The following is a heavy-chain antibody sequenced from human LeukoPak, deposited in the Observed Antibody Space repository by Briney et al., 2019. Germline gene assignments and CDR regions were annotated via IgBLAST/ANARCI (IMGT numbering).Heavy chain of an antibody. J-gene: IGHJ4*02. Sequence: SETLSLTCTVSGGSISSGGYYWSWIRQPPGKGLEWIGYIYYSGSTNYNPSLKSRVTISVDTSKNQFSLKLSSVTAADTAVYYCARFAVRFGELPPYYFDYWGQGTLVTVSS. CDR2: IYYSGST. V-gene: IGHV4-61*08. CDR1: GGSISSGGYY. D-gene: IGHD3-10*01. CDR3: ARFAVRFGELPPYYFDY.